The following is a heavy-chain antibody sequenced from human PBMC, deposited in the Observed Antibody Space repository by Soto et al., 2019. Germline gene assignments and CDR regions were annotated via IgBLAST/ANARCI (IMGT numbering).Heavy chain of an antibody. CDR3: ARDQVAAAGYYYYGMDV. CDR1: GFTFSSYW. CDR2: IKQDGSEK. D-gene: IGHD6-13*01. Sequence: GGSLRLSCAASGFTFSSYWMSWVRQAPGKGLEWVANIKQDGSEKYYVDSVKGRFTISRDNAKNSLYLQMNSLRAEDTAVYYCARDQVAAAGYYYYGMDVWGQGTTVTVSS. V-gene: IGHV3-7*05. J-gene: IGHJ6*02.